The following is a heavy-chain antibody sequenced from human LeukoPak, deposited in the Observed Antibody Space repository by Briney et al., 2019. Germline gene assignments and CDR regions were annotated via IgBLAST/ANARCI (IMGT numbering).Heavy chain of an antibody. V-gene: IGHV4-59*05. D-gene: IGHD3-3*01. CDR3: ACVTYYDFWSGYYGGIDY. CDR2: IYYSGST. J-gene: IGHJ4*02. Sequence: PSETLSLTCTVSGGSISSYYWSWIRQPPGKGLEWIGSIYYSGSTYYNPSLKSRVTISVDTSKNQFSLKLSSVTAADTAVYYCACVTYYDFWSGYYGGIDYWGQGTLVTVSS. CDR1: GGSISSYY.